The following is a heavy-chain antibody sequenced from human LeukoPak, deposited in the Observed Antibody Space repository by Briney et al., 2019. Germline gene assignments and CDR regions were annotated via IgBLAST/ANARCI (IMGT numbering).Heavy chain of an antibody. Sequence: SETLPLTCAVYGGSFSGYYWSWIRQPPGKGLEWIGEINHSRSTNYNPSLKSRVTISVDTSKNQFSLKLSSVTAADTAVYYCARDYYDSSGYVDYWGQGTLVTVSS. CDR3: ARDYYDSSGYVDY. D-gene: IGHD3-22*01. CDR1: GGSFSGYY. V-gene: IGHV4-34*01. J-gene: IGHJ4*02. CDR2: INHSRST.